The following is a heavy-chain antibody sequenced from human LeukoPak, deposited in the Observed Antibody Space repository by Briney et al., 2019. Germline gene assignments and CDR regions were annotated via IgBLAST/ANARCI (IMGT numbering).Heavy chain of an antibody. Sequence: PGRSLRLSCAASGFAFHNYAMDWVRQAPGKGLEWVSSISWNSRTVGHADSVKGRFTISRDNARNSLYLQMNSLRAEDTALYYCATSPDYYGSGSHYNWGQGTLVTVSS. CDR1: GFAFHNYA. V-gene: IGHV3-9*01. CDR2: ISWNSRTV. D-gene: IGHD3-10*01. J-gene: IGHJ4*02. CDR3: ATSPDYYGSGSHYN.